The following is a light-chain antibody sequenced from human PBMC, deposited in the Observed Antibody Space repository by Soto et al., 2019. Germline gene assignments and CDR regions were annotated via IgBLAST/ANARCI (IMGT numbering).Light chain of an antibody. J-gene: IGLJ2*01. V-gene: IGLV2-8*01. CDR3: NSYAGSNIVI. CDR2: EVS. Sequence: QSVLTQPPSASGSPGQSVTISCTGTSNDVGSYNYVSWYQQHPGKAPKLMIYEVSKRPSGVPDRFSGSKSGNTASLTVSGLQAEDEADYFCNSYAGSNIVIFGGWTQLTVL. CDR1: SNDVGSYNY.